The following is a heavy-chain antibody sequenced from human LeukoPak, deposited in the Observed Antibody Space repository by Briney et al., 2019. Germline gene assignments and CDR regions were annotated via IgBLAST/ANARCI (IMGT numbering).Heavy chain of an antibody. D-gene: IGHD3-10*01. CDR3: ARLLWLNYFDY. J-gene: IGHJ4*02. CDR1: GGSISSSSYY. V-gene: IGHV4-39*01. Sequence: SKTLSLTCTVSGGSISSSSYYWGWIRQPPGKGLEWIGSIYYSGSTYYNPSLKSRVTISVDTSKNQFSLKLSSVTAADTAVYYCARLLWLNYFDYWGQGTLVTVSS. CDR2: IYYSGST.